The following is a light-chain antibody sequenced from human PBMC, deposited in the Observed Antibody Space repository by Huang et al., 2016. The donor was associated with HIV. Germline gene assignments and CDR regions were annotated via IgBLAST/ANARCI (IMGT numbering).Light chain of an antibody. V-gene: IGKV3-20*01. Sequence: EIVLTKSPGTLSLSPGERATLSCRASQSVSSSYIAWYQQKPGQAPRLLIYGASTRATGIPDRCSGSGSVTDFTLTISRLEPEDFAVYYCQQYGSSPWTFGQGTKVEIK. J-gene: IGKJ1*01. CDR1: QSVSSSY. CDR3: QQYGSSPWT. CDR2: GAS.